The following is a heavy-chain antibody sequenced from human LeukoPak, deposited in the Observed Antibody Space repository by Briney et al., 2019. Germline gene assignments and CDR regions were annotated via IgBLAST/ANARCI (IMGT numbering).Heavy chain of an antibody. CDR3: ARDPPFIIGTTFFDY. D-gene: IGHD1-20*01. CDR2: ISTSSTYI. Sequence: GGSLRLSCAASGFTFSSYSMNWVRQAPGKGLEWVSSISTSSTYIYYADSVKGRFTISRDNAKNSLYLQMNSLRAEDTAVYYCARDPPFIIGTTFFDYWGREPWSPSPQ. CDR1: GFTFSSYS. V-gene: IGHV3-21*01. J-gene: IGHJ4*02.